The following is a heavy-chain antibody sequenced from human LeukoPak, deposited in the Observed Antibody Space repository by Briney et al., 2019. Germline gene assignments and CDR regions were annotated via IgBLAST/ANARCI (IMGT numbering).Heavy chain of an antibody. J-gene: IGHJ4*02. Sequence: GASVKVSCKASGYTFTSYYMHWVRQAPGQGLEWMGIINPSGGSTGYAQKFQGRVTMTRDTSTSTVYMELSSLRSEDTAVYYCARDRTDYYDSSGYHDYWGQGTLVTVSS. D-gene: IGHD3-22*01. CDR3: ARDRTDYYDSSGYHDY. CDR2: INPSGGST. V-gene: IGHV1-46*01. CDR1: GYTFTSYY.